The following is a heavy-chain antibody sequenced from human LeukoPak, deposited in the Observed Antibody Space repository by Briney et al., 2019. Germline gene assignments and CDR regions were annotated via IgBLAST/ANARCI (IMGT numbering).Heavy chain of an antibody. V-gene: IGHV3-21*01. J-gene: IGHJ4*02. Sequence: GGSLRLSCAASGFTFSSYSMNWVRQAPGKGLEWVSSISSSSSYIYHADSVKGRFTISRDNAKNSLYLQMNSLRAEDTAVYYCARGVDCSGGSCYSAYFDYWGQGTLVTVSS. CDR3: ARGVDCSGGSCYSAYFDY. CDR2: ISSSSSYI. CDR1: GFTFSSYS. D-gene: IGHD2-15*01.